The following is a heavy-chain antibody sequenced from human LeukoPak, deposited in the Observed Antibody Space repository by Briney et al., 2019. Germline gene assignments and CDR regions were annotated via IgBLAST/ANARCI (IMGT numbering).Heavy chain of an antibody. CDR1: GFTFSSYG. CDR2: ISASGTGT. Sequence: GGSLRLSCAASGFTFSSYGMSWVRQTPGKGLEWVSAISASGTGTYFADSVKGRFTISRDNSKNTLYLQMNSLRAEDTAVYYCARDRHKLVDIVAGILDYWGQGTLVTVSS. J-gene: IGHJ4*02. V-gene: IGHV3-23*01. D-gene: IGHD5-12*01. CDR3: ARDRHKLVDIVAGILDY.